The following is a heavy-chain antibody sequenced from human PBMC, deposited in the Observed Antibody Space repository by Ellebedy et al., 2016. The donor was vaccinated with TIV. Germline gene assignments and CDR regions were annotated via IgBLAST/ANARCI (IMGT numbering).Heavy chain of an antibody. Sequence: AASVKVSCKTSGYTFAGYSINWLRQAPGQGLEWMGWINTNTGNPTYAHGFTGRFVFSLDTSVSTAYLQINNLQGEDTAVYYCARDARVIHFDSWGQGTLVAVSS. V-gene: IGHV7-4-1*02. CDR2: INTNTGNP. CDR3: ARDARVIHFDS. J-gene: IGHJ4*02. CDR1: GYTFAGYS. D-gene: IGHD2/OR15-2a*01.